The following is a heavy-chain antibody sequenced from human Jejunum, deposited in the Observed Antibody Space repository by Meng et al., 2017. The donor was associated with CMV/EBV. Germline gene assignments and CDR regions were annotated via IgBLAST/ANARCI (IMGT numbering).Heavy chain of an antibody. D-gene: IGHD2/OR15-2a*01. CDR3: ARGRGNQPLFDF. V-gene: IGHV1-69*10. Sequence: QVQLVQSGAEVKKPGSSVKVACKTSGGYFSTYTFSWVRQAPGQGLEWMGGLIPVLNKAKSAPRFQDRVTFTADETTTTAYMELSSLTFEDTAVYFCARGRGNQPLFDFWGQGTLVTVSS. J-gene: IGHJ4*02. CDR1: GGYFSTYT. CDR2: LIPVLNKA.